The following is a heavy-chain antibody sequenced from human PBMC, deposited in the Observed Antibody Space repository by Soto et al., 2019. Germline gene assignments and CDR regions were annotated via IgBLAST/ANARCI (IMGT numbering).Heavy chain of an antibody. CDR3: AIDSWNIVEVPAAIPLPDYRMDV. J-gene: IGHJ6*02. CDR1: GYTFTSYY. Sequence: ASVKVSCKASGYTFTSYYMHWVRQAPGQGLEWMGIINPSGGSTSYAQKFQGRVTMTRDTSTSTVYMELSSLRSEDTAVYYCAIDSWNIVEVPAAIPLPDYRMDVWGQGTTVTVXS. CDR2: INPSGGST. V-gene: IGHV1-46*01. D-gene: IGHD2-2*01.